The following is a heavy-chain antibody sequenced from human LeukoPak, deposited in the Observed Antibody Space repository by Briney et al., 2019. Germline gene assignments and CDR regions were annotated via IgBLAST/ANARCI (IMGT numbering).Heavy chain of an antibody. CDR3: ARVGAATFYWYYMDV. J-gene: IGHJ6*03. D-gene: IGHD2-15*01. Sequence: HPGGSLRLSCAASGFTFSSYWMSWVRQAPGKGLEWVANIKQDGSEKYYVDSLKDRFTVSRDNAKNSLYLQINSLRVGDTAVYFCARVGAATFYWYYMDVWGKGTTVTVSS. V-gene: IGHV3-7*01. CDR1: GFTFSSYW. CDR2: IKQDGSEK.